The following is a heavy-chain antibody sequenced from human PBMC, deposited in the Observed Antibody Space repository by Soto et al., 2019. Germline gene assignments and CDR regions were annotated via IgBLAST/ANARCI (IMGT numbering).Heavy chain of an antibody. CDR1: GFTFSDFA. Sequence: EVQVLESGGGLVQPGGSLRLSCAATGFTFSDFAMSWVRQAPGKGLEWVSRIYGGGNGPHYADSVKGRVTNSRDNSKNTLYLQMNSLSAEDTAVYYCARMEGMDPWAYSFDYWGQGTLVTVSS. V-gene: IGHV3-23*01. D-gene: IGHD2-2*03. J-gene: IGHJ4*02. CDR3: ARMEGMDPWAYSFDY. CDR2: IYGGGNGP.